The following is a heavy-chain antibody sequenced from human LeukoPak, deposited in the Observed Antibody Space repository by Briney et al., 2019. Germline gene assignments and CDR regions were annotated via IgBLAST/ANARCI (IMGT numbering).Heavy chain of an antibody. CDR3: ARDPLTLYCSSTSCYQAYYYMDV. CDR2: ISYDGSNK. J-gene: IGHJ6*03. CDR1: GFTFSNYG. V-gene: IGHV3-30*03. D-gene: IGHD2-2*01. Sequence: GGSLRLSCAASGFTFSNYGIHWVRQAPGKGLEWVAVISYDGSNKYYSDSVKGRFTISRDNPKNTLYLQMNSLRAEDTAVYYCARDPLTLYCSSTSCYQAYYYMDVWGKGTTVTVSS.